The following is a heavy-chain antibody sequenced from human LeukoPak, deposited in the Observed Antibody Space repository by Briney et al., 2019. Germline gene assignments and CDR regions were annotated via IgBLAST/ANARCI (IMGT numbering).Heavy chain of an antibody. V-gene: IGHV3-9*01. CDR2: ISWNSGSI. J-gene: IGHJ5*02. Sequence: PGRSLRLSCAASGFTFDDYAMHWVRQAPGKGLEWVSGISWNSGSIGYADSVKGRFTISRDNAKNSLYLQMNSLRAEDTALYYCAKSPYYYDSSGYFALWGQGTLVTVSS. D-gene: IGHD3-22*01. CDR3: AKSPYYYDSSGYFAL. CDR1: GFTFDDYA.